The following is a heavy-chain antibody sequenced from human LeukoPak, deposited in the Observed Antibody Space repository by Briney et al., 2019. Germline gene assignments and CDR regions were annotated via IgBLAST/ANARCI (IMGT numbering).Heavy chain of an antibody. CDR3: ARDRGYCSGGSCYSVPGY. CDR1: GFTFSSYS. D-gene: IGHD2-15*01. CDR2: ISSSSSYI. J-gene: IGHJ4*02. Sequence: PGGSLRLSCAASGFTFSSYSMNWVRQAPGKGLEWVSSISSSSSYIYYADSVKGRFTISRDNAKNSLYLQTNTLRAEDTAVYYCARDRGYCSGGSCYSVPGYWGQGTLVTVSS. V-gene: IGHV3-21*01.